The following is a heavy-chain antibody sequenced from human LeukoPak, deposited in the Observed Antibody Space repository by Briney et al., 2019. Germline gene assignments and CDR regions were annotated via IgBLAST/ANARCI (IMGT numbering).Heavy chain of an antibody. V-gene: IGHV3-23*01. CDR2: ITGGGSGI. J-gene: IGHJ4*02. D-gene: IGHD3-9*01. Sequence: PGASLRLSCAASGFTFSNYAMSWVRQAPGKGLEWVSAITGGGSGIYYADSMKSRFTISRDNSKNTLCLQINGLRAEDTAVYYCAKWGDYDVLTGYYVSDYWGQGTLVTVSS. CDR1: GFTFSNYA. CDR3: AKWGDYDVLTGYYVSDY.